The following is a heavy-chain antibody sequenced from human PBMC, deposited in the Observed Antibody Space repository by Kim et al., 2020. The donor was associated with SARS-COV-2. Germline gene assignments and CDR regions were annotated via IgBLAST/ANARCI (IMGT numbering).Heavy chain of an antibody. CDR2: IYYSGST. V-gene: IGHV4-31*03. CDR1: GGSISSGGYY. J-gene: IGHJ3*02. Sequence: SETLSLTCTVSGGSISSGGYYWSWIRQHPGKGLEWIGYIYYSGSTYYNPSLKSRVTISVDTSKNQFSLKLSSVTAADTAVYYCAREMTTVTTSAFDIWGQGTMVTVSS. CDR3: AREMTTVTTSAFDI. D-gene: IGHD4-17*01.